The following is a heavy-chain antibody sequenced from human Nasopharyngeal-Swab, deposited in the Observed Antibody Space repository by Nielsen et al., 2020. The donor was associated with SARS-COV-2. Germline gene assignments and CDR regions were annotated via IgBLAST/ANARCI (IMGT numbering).Heavy chain of an antibody. V-gene: IGHV3-23*01. J-gene: IGHJ6*02. CDR2: ISGSGGST. D-gene: IGHD6-13*01. CDR3: AKAEGSNNYYYYGMDV. Sequence: WIRQPPGKGLEWVSAISGSGGSTYYADSVKGRFTISSDNSKNTLYLQMNSLRAEDTAVYYCAKAEGSNNYYYYGMDVWGQGTTVTVSS.